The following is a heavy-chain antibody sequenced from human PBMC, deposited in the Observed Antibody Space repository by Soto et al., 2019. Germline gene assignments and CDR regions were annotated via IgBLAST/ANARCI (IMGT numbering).Heavy chain of an antibody. V-gene: IGHV3-33*01. CDR3: ARDRGLAFPYYGRMDWFDP. Sequence: PGGSLRLSCAASGFTFSSYGMHWVRQAPGKGLEWVAVIWYDGSNKYYADSVKGRFTISRDNSKNTLYLQMNSLRAEDTAVYYCARDRGLAFPYYGRMDWFDPWGQGTLVTVSS. CDR2: IWYDGSNK. CDR1: GFTFSSYG. D-gene: IGHD3-10*01. J-gene: IGHJ5*02.